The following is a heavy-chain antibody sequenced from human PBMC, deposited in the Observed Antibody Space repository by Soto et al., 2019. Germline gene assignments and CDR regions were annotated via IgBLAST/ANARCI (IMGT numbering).Heavy chain of an antibody. CDR3: ARVVLRRWFDP. CDR2: IYYSGST. D-gene: IGHD2-15*01. CDR1: GGSISSYY. Sequence: TSGTLSLTCTVSGGSISSYYWSWIRQPPGKGLEWIGYIYYSGSTNYNPSLKSRVTISVDTSKNQFSLKLSSVTAADTAVYYCARVVLRRWFDPWGQGTLVTVS. J-gene: IGHJ5*02. V-gene: IGHV4-59*12.